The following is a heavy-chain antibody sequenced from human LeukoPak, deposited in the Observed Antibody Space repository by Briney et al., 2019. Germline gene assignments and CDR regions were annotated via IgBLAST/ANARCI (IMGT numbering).Heavy chain of an antibody. J-gene: IGHJ3*02. D-gene: IGHD6-13*01. CDR2: IIPIFGTP. CDR1: GGTFSSYA. Sequence: SVKVSCKASGGTFSSYAINWVRQAPGQGPEWMGGIIPIFGTPSYAQKFQGRVTITADKSTSTAYMELSRLRSDDTAVYYCARDFQSIAAAGDAFDIWGQGTMVTVSS. CDR3: ARDFQSIAAAGDAFDI. V-gene: IGHV1-69*06.